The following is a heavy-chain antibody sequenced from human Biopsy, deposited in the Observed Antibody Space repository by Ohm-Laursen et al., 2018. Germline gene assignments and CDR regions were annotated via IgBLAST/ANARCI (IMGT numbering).Heavy chain of an antibody. J-gene: IGHJ5*02. CDR1: GYTFTGYH. CDR2: INAKTGDT. Sequence: GASVKVSCKASGYTFTGYHVHWVRQAPGQGLEWMGWINAKTGDTNYAQKFQGRVTMTRDTSISTAYVDLSSLRSYDTAVYYCTRGGYYYDSLAYYYWFDPWGQGTLVTVSS. D-gene: IGHD3-22*01. CDR3: TRGGYYYDSLAYYYWFDP. V-gene: IGHV1-2*02.